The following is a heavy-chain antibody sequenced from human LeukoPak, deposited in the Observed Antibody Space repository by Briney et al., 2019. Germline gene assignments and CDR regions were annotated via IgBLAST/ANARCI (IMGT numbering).Heavy chain of an antibody. D-gene: IGHD5-12*01. CDR1: GYTFTSYG. CDR3: ARGSGYVYDNWFDP. V-gene: IGHV1-18*01. CDR2: ISAYNGNT. J-gene: IGHJ5*02. Sequence: GASVKVSCKASGYTFTSYGISWVRQAPGQGLEWMGWISAYNGNTNYAQKLQGRVTMTTDTSTSTAYMELRSLRVEDTAVYYCARGSGYVYDNWFDPWGQGTLVTVSS.